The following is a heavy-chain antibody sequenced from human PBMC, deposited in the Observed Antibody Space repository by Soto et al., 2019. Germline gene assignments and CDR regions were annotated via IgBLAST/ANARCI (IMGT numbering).Heavy chain of an antibody. V-gene: IGHV1-69*02. CDR2: IIPILGIA. CDR3: ARRNEGYCSGGSCYTLDY. CDR1: GGTFSSYT. J-gene: IGHJ4*02. Sequence: QVQLVQSGAEVKKPGSSVKVSCKASGGTFSSYTISWVRQAPGQGLEWMGRIIPILGIANYAQKFQGRVTITADKSTRTAYMELSSLRSEDTAVYYCARRNEGYCSGGSCYTLDYWGQGTLVNVSS. D-gene: IGHD2-15*01.